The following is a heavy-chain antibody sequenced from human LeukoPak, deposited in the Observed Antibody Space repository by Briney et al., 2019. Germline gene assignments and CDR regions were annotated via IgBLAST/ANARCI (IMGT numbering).Heavy chain of an antibody. V-gene: IGHV4-59*01. CDR3: ARERGYSYGMGVSWFDP. CDR2: IYYSGST. CDR1: GFTFSSYW. J-gene: IGHJ5*02. Sequence: GALRLSCAASGFTFSSYWMSWIRQPPGKGLEWIGYIYYSGSTNYNPSLKSRVTISVDTSKNQFSLKLSSVTAADTAVYYCARERGYSYGMGVSWFDPWGQGTLVTVSS. D-gene: IGHD5-18*01.